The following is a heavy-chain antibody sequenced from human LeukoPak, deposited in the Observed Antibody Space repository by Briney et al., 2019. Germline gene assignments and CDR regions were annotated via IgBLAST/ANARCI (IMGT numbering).Heavy chain of an antibody. CDR3: AKDKSYGSGSYQFDF. J-gene: IGHJ4*02. D-gene: IGHD3-10*01. Sequence: HPGGSLRLSCAASGFTFSSYAMSWVRQAPGKGLEWVSGISASGGSTHYSDSVDGRFTNSRDNSNNMLYLQMSSLRADDTAVYYCAKDKSYGSGSYQFDFWGQGTLVTVSS. CDR2: ISASGGST. V-gene: IGHV3-23*01. CDR1: GFTFSSYA.